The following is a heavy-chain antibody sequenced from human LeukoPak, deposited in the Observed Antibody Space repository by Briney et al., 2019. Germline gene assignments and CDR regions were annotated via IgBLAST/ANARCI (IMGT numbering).Heavy chain of an antibody. CDR3: ATGLSGVKAEGF. V-gene: IGHV3-53*01. CDR1: GFSVSSYD. CDR2: IYRRGDT. J-gene: IGHJ4*02. D-gene: IGHD2-8*01. Sequence: PGGSLRLSCAASGFSVSSYDLNWVRQAPGKGLEWVSVIYRRGDTDYADSVKGRFSVSRDSYGNTLYLQMNSLRGEDTAVYYCATGLSGVKAEGFWGQGTLVTVSS.